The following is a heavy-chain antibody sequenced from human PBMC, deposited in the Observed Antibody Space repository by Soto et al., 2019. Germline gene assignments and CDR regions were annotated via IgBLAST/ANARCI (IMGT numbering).Heavy chain of an antibody. V-gene: IGHV3-30-3*01. CDR1: GFTFSSYA. CDR3: AREPQYIVVVPAAEVDC. CDR2: ISYDGGNK. J-gene: IGHJ4*02. D-gene: IGHD2-2*01. Sequence: GGSLRLSCAASGFTFSSYAMHWVRQAPGKGLEWVAVISYDGGNKYYADSVKGRFTVSRDNSKNTLYLQMNSLRADDTDGYYCAREPQYIVVVPAAEVDCWGQGTLVTVSS.